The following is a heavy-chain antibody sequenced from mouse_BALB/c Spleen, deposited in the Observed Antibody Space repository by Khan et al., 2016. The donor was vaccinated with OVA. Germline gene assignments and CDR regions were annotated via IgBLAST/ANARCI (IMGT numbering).Heavy chain of an antibody. J-gene: IGHJ4*01. V-gene: IGHV1S41*01. CDR3: ASADYYCSTCYAIHY. CDR1: GYTFTSYW. Sequence: DLVKPGASVKLSCKASGYTFTSYWMNWIKQRLGQGLEWIGGIAPGSGSSAYNEMFKGKATLTLDTSSSTAYMQLSSLTSEDSAVXFCASADYYCSTCYAIHYWGQGTSVTVSS. CDR2: IAPGSGSS. D-gene: IGHD1-1*01.